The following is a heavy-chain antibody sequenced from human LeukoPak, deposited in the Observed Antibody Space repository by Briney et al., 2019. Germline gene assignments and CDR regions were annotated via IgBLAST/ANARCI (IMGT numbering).Heavy chain of an antibody. V-gene: IGHV3-30*02. J-gene: IGHJ1*01. CDR3: AKAPGKYSSSSKPAEYFQH. D-gene: IGHD6-6*01. Sequence: GGSLRLSCAASGFTFSSYGMHWVRQAPGKGLEWVAFIRYDGSNKYYADSVKGRFTISRDNSKNTLYLQMNSLRAEGTAVYYCAKAPGKYSSSSKPAEYFQHWGQGTLVTVSS. CDR1: GFTFSSYG. CDR2: IRYDGSNK.